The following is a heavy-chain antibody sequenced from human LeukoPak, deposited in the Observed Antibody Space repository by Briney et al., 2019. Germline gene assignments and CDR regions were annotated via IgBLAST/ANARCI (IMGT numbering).Heavy chain of an antibody. D-gene: IGHD6-19*01. J-gene: IGHJ4*02. CDR3: ARVGRSGWTVDY. V-gene: IGHV3-48*04. Sequence: GGSLRLSCAASGFDFSTYSIDWVRQAPGKGLEWVSYISSSSSNIYHADSVKGRFTISRDNAKNSLHLQVNSLRAEDTAVYCARVGRSGWTVDYWGQGTLVTVSS. CDR2: ISSSSSNI. CDR1: GFDFSTYS.